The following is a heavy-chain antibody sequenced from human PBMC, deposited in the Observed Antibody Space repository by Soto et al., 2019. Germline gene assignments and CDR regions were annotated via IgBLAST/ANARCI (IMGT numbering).Heavy chain of an antibody. J-gene: IGHJ4*02. CDR2: ISAYDRNT. Sequence: QVQLVQSGAEVKKPGASVKVSCKASGYTFSRYFISWVRQAPGQGLEWMGWISAYDRNTNYAQNLQGTGTMTTDTSTRTAYMELRRLRSDDTAVYCCARVLPPVDYWGQGTLVTVSS. CDR3: ARVLPPVDY. CDR1: GYTFSRYF. V-gene: IGHV1-18*01.